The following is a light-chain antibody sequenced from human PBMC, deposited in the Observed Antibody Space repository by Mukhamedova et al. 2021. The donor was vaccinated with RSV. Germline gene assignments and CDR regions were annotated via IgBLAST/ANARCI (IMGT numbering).Light chain of an antibody. V-gene: IGKV1-39*01. Sequence: SQSISSYLNWYQQKPGKAPKLLIYAASSLQSGVPSRFSGSGSGTDFTLTIRSLQPEDFATYYCQQSYSTPLTFGGGTKVEIK. CDR2: AAS. J-gene: IGKJ4*01. CDR3: QQSYSTPLT. CDR1: QSISSY.